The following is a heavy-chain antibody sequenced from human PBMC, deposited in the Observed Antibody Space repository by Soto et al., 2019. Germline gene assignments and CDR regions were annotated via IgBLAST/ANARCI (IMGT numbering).Heavy chain of an antibody. J-gene: IGHJ3*02. V-gene: IGHV1-2*02. Sequence: QVQLVQSGAEVKKPGASVKVSCKASGYTFTGYYMHWVRQAPGQGLEWMGWINPNSGGTNYAQKFQGRVTMTRDPSISTAYMELSRLRSDDTAVYYCARDPILTIFGVVMPPCDAFDIWGQGTMVTVSS. CDR2: INPNSGGT. CDR3: ARDPILTIFGVVMPPCDAFDI. CDR1: GYTFTGYY. D-gene: IGHD3-3*01.